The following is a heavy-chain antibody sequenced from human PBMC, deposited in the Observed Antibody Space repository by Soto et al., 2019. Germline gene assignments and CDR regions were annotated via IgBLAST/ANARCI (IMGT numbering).Heavy chain of an antibody. V-gene: IGHV5-51*01. CDR2: IYPGDSDT. D-gene: IGHD3-10*01. J-gene: IGHJ6*02. Sequence: GESLKISCKASGYSFTSYWVGWVRQMPGKGLEWMGIIYPGDSDTRYSPSFQGQVTISADKSISTAYLQWSSLKASDTAMYYCARQVDYGSGSVYYYYGMDVWGQGTTVTVSS. CDR3: ARQVDYGSGSVYYYYGMDV. CDR1: GYSFTSYW.